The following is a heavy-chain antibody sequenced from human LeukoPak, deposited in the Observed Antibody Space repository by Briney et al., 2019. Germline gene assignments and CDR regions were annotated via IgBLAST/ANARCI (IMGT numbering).Heavy chain of an antibody. V-gene: IGHV4-61*02. CDR2: IYTSGST. Sequence: SETLSLTCAVSGGSISSSYYWSWIRQPAGQGLEWIGRIYTSGSTNYNPSLKSRVTISVDTSKNQFSLKLSSVTAADTAVYYCARDSGSYSVVGYFDYWGQGTLVTVSS. J-gene: IGHJ4*02. CDR3: ARDSGSYSVVGYFDY. CDR1: GGSISSSYY. D-gene: IGHD1-26*01.